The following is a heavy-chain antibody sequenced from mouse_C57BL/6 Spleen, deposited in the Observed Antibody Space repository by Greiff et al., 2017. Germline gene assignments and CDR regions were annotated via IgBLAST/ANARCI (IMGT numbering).Heavy chain of an antibody. CDR3: ARWGGNWYFDV. V-gene: IGHV1-54*01. CDR1: GYAFTNYL. Sequence: VNVVESGAELVRPGTSVKVSCKASGYAFTNYLIEWVKQRPGQGLEWIGVINPGSGGTNYNEKFKGKATLTADKSSSTAYMQLSSLTSEDSAVYFCARWGGNWYFDVWGTGTTVTVSS. J-gene: IGHJ1*03. CDR2: INPGSGGT. D-gene: IGHD1-1*02.